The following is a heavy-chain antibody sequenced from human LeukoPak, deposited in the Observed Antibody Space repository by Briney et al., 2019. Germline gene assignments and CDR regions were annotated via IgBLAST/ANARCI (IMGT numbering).Heavy chain of an antibody. CDR1: GGSIGWDY. CDR2: IYKSGST. CDR3: AREEYFQDSNGYSYYFHS. V-gene: IGHV4-4*07. Sequence: MASETLSLTCTVSGGSIGWDYWSWIRQYAGKGLEWIGRIYKSGSTNYNPSFRSRVTMSVDTSKNQFSLSVTSVTAADTAVYYCAREEYFQDSNGYSYYFHSWGQGSLVTVSS. D-gene: IGHD3-22*01. J-gene: IGHJ4*02.